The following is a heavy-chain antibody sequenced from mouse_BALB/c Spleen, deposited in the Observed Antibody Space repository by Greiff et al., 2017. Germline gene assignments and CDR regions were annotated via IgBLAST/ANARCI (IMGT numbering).Heavy chain of an antibody. CDR3: ASKEGYGDYVAWLDY. V-gene: IGHV14-1*02. CDR1: GFNIKDYY. Sequence: EVQLQQSGAELVRPGALVKLSCKASGFNIKDYYMHWVKQRPEQGLEWIGWFDPENGNTIYDPKFQGKASITADTSSNTAYLQLSSLTSEDTAVYYCASKEGYGDYVAWLDYWGQGTLVTVSA. CDR2: FDPENGNT. J-gene: IGHJ3*01. D-gene: IGHD2-13*01.